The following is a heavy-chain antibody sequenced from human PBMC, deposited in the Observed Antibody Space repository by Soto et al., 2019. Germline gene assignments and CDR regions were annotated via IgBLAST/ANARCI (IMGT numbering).Heavy chain of an antibody. CDR2: ISGSGGST. CDR1: GFTFSSYA. J-gene: IGHJ4*02. CDR3: ASLGDYVWGSYRYTGADH. D-gene: IGHD3-16*02. Sequence: PGGSLRLSCAASGFTFSSYAMSRVRQAPGKGLEWVSAISGSGGSTYYADSVKGRFTISRDNSKNTLYLQMNSLRAEDTAVYYCASLGDYVWGSYRYTGADHWGQGTLVTVSS. V-gene: IGHV3-23*01.